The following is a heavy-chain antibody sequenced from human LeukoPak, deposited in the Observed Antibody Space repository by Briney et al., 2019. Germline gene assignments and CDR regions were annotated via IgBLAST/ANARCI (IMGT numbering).Heavy chain of an antibody. CDR3: ARAPGYRSFLDY. CDR2: ISSSSYI. Sequence: GGSLRLSCAASGFIFSSYNMNWVRQAPGKGLGWVSSISSSSYIYYADSVKGRFIISRDNAKNSLYLQMNSLRAEYTAVYYCARAPGYRSFLDYWGQGTLVTVSS. D-gene: IGHD6-13*01. CDR1: GFIFSSYN. V-gene: IGHV3-21*01. J-gene: IGHJ4*02.